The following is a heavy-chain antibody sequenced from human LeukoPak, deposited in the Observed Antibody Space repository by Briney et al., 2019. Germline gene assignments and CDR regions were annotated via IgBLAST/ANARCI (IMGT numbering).Heavy chain of an antibody. V-gene: IGHV3-21*01. J-gene: IGHJ4*02. CDR2: ISSSSSYI. D-gene: IGHD2-15*01. CDR3: ATGGGYCSGGSCYGSNY. Sequence: GGSLRLSCAASGFTFSSYSMNWVRQAPGKGLEWVSSISSSSSYIYYADSVKGRFTISRDNAKNSLYLQMNGLRAEDTAVYYCATGGGYCSGGSCYGSNYWGQGTLVTVSS. CDR1: GFTFSSYS.